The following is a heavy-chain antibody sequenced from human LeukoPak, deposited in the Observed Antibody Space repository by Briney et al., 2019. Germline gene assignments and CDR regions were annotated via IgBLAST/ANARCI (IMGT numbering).Heavy chain of an antibody. J-gene: IGHJ6*02. CDR2: INHSGST. CDR1: GGSFSGCY. CDR3: ARLERYGGSSSLSYYYYGMDV. V-gene: IGHV4-34*01. Sequence: SETLSLTCAVYGGSFSGCYWSWIRQPPGKGLEWVGEINHSGSTNYNPSLKSRVTISVDTSKNQFSLKLSSVTAADTAVYYCARLERYGGSSSLSYYYYGMDVWGQGTTVTVSS. D-gene: IGHD6-6*01.